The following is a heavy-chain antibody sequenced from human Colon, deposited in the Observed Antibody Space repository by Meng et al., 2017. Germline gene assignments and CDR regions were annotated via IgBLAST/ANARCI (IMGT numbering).Heavy chain of an antibody. V-gene: IGHV4-4*02. J-gene: IGHJ4*02. Sequence: QWQLQASGPGLGKPSGTLSLTCAVSGGFINTTDWWTWVRQPPGKGLVWIGDIYHSGTTMSNPSLKSRLSMSIDKSLNQFSLELTSVTAADTAVYYCARMSVGAKRGRDYWGQGTLVTVSS. CDR3: ARMSVGAKRGRDY. CDR1: GGFINTTDW. D-gene: IGHD1-26*01. CDR2: IYHSGTT.